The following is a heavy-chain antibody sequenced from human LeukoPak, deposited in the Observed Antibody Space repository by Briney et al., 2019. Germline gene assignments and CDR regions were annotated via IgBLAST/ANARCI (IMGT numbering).Heavy chain of an antibody. V-gene: IGHV3-30*18. CDR2: ISYDGSNK. Sequence: GGSLRLSCAASGVTFSSYGMHWVRQAPGKGLEWVAVISYDGSNKYYADSVKGRFTISRDNSKNTLYLQMNSLRAEDTAVYYCAKDRSGSPGSYWGQGTLVTFSS. J-gene: IGHJ4*02. CDR3: AKDRSGSPGSY. D-gene: IGHD1-26*01. CDR1: GVTFSSYG.